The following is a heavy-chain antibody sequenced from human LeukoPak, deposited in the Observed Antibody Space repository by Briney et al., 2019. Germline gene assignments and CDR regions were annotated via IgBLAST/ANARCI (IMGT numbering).Heavy chain of an antibody. Sequence: PSETLSLTCTVSGGSTSGYYWSWSRQPPGKGLEWIGDIYYSGSTNYNPSLTSRVTISVDTSKNQFSLKLNSVTAADTAVYYCARGWDGIAVAGSFDYWGQGTLVTVSS. CDR3: ARGWDGIAVAGSFDY. CDR2: IYYSGST. J-gene: IGHJ4*02. V-gene: IGHV4-59*01. CDR1: GGSTSGYY. D-gene: IGHD6-19*01.